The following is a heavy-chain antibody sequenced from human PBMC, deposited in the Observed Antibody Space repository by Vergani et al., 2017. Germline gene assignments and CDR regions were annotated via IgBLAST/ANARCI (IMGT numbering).Heavy chain of an antibody. V-gene: IGHV1-69*18. J-gene: IGHJ6*02. CDR3: AASDPYCSGGSCYSYSYYYYGMDV. CDR1: GGTFSSYA. D-gene: IGHD2-15*01. CDR2: IIPIFGTA. Sequence: QVQLVQSGAEVKKPGSSVKVSCKASGGTFSSYAISWVRQAPGQGLEWMGRIIPIFGTANYAQKFQGRVTITADESTSTAYMELSSLRSEDTAVYYCAASDPYCSGGSCYSYSYYYYGMDVWGQGTTVTVSS.